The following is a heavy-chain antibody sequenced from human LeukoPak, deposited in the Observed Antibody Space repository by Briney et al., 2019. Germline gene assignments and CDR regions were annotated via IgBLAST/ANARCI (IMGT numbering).Heavy chain of an antibody. D-gene: IGHD2-8*01. CDR1: GGSISSYY. V-gene: IGHV4-59*01. J-gene: IGHJ4*02. CDR3: AGASKYRRYCTNGVCYTHTFDY. Sequence: PSETLSLTCTVSGGSISSYYWSWIRQPPGKGLEWIGNIYYSGSTNYNPSLKSRVTISVDTSKNQFSLKLSSVTAADTAVYYCAGASKYRRYCTNGVCYTHTFDYWGQGTLVTVSS. CDR2: IYYSGST.